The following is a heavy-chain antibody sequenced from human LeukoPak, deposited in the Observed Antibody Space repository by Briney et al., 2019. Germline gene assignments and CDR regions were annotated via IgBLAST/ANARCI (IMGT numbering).Heavy chain of an antibody. CDR1: GGSIGNYY. D-gene: IGHD2-15*01. Sequence: SETLSLTCTVSGGSIGNYYWSWIRQPPGKRLKRIGYINYSGSTNYNPSLNSRVTISVDTSKNQFSLKLSSVTAADTAVYYCARQKCSGAGCYLDAFDVWGQGTMVTISS. J-gene: IGHJ3*01. CDR3: ARQKCSGAGCYLDAFDV. V-gene: IGHV4-59*01. CDR2: INYSGST.